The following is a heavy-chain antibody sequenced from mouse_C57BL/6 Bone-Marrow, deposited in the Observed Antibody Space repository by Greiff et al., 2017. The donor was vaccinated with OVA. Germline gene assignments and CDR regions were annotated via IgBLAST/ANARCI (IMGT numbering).Heavy chain of an antibody. CDR3: ARWGDGYYPYYFDY. CDR2: INPNNGGT. CDR1: GYTFTDYN. Sequence: VQLQQSGPELVKPGASVKIPCKASGYTFTDYNMDWVKQSHGKSLEWIGDINPNNGGTIYNQKFKGKATLTVDKSSSTAYMELRSLTSEDTAVYYCARWGDGYYPYYFDYWGQGTTLTVSS. V-gene: IGHV1-18*01. J-gene: IGHJ2*01. D-gene: IGHD2-3*01.